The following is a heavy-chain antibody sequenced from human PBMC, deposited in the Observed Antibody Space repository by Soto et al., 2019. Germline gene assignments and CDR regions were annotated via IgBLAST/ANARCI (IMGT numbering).Heavy chain of an antibody. CDR2: IFYSGST. Sequence: SETLSLTCTVSGGSISSSRYYWGWIRQPPGKGLEWIGSIFYSGSTYHNPSLKSRVTISVDTSKNQFSLKLSSVTAADTAVYYCARPPTASLDAFDIWGHGTMVTVSS. CDR1: GGSISSSRYY. CDR3: ARPPTASLDAFDI. V-gene: IGHV4-39*01. J-gene: IGHJ3*02.